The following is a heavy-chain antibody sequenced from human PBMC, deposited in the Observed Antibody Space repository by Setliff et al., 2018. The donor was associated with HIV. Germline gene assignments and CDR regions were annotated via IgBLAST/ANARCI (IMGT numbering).Heavy chain of an antibody. V-gene: IGHV3-11*04. CDR2: ISSSSSTI. CDR3: AKNPTSSMIVVVIGFDP. J-gene: IGHJ5*02. Sequence: PGGSLRLSCAASGFTFSDYYMSWIRQAPGKGLEWVSYISSSSSTIYYADSVKGRFTISRDNAKNSLYLQMNSLRAEDTAVYYCAKNPTSSMIVVVIGFDPWGQGTLVTVSS. CDR1: GFTFSDYY. D-gene: IGHD3-22*01.